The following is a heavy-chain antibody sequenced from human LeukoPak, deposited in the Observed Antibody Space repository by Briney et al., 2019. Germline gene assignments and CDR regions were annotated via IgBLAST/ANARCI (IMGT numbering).Heavy chain of an antibody. CDR2: IYYSGST. CDR1: GGSISSSSYY. Sequence: SETLSLTCTVSGGSISSSSYYWGWIRQPPGKGLEWIGSIYYSGSTHYNPSLKSRVTISVDTSKNQFSLKLSSVTAADTAVYYCARHKPSGWLQLFADYWGQGTLVTVSS. J-gene: IGHJ4*02. V-gene: IGHV4-39*01. CDR3: ARHKPSGWLQLFADY. D-gene: IGHD5-24*01.